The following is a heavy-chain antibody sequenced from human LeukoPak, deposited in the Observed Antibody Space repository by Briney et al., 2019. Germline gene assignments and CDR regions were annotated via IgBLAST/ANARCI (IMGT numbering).Heavy chain of an antibody. Sequence: GGSLRLSCAASGFTFSGYSMMWVRQAPGKGLEWVSYISSSSTTIHYADSVKGRFTISRDNSKNTLYLQMNSLRAEDTAVYYCARTYYYYMDVWGKGTTVTISS. CDR1: GFTFSGYS. CDR3: ARTYYYYMDV. J-gene: IGHJ6*03. CDR2: ISSSSTTI. V-gene: IGHV3-48*01.